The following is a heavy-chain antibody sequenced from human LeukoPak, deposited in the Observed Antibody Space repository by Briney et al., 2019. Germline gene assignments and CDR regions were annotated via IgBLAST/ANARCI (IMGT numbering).Heavy chain of an antibody. Sequence: WASVKVSCKASGYTFTGYYMHWVRQAPGQGLEWMGWINPNSGGTNYAQNFQGRVTMTRDTSITTAYMELSRLRSDDTAVYYCAREYSSSWERAFDIWGQGTMVTVSS. CDR1: GYTFTGYY. J-gene: IGHJ3*02. V-gene: IGHV1-2*02. CDR3: AREYSSSWERAFDI. CDR2: INPNSGGT. D-gene: IGHD6-13*01.